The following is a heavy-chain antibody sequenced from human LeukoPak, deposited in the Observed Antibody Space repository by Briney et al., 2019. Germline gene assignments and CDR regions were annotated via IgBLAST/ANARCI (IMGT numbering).Heavy chain of an antibody. CDR1: GFTFINYE. D-gene: IGHD4-17*01. CDR3: AKDKSWTTVTTDAFDI. CDR2: ISGSGGST. V-gene: IGHV3-23*01. Sequence: GGSLRLSCAASGFTFINYEMNWVRQAPGKGLEWVSAISGSGGSTYYADSVKGRFTISRDNSKNTLYLQMNSLRAEDTAVYYCAKDKSWTTVTTDAFDIWGQGTMVTVSS. J-gene: IGHJ3*02.